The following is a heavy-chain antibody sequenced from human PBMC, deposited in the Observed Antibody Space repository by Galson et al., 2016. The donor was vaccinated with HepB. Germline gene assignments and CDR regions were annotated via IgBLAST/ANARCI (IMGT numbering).Heavy chain of an antibody. D-gene: IGHD6-13*01. J-gene: IGHJ4*02. CDR1: GFTFSSYG. CDR3: RAAAVGASASDY. V-gene: IGHV3-23*01. Sequence: SLRLSCAASGFTFSSYGMSWVRQAPGKGLEWVSAISGSGGSTYYADAMKGRFTISRDNTKNTLYLQMNSLRAEETAVYYCRAAAVGASASDYWGQGTLVTVSS. CDR2: ISGSGGST.